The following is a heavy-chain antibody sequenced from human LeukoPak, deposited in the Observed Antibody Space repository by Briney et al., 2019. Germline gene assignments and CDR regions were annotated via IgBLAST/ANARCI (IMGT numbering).Heavy chain of an antibody. Sequence: GASVKVSCKASGGTLSRYCISWVRQAPGQGREWMGWISAHNGNTNYAQKLQDRVTMTTDTSTSTAYMELRSLRSDDTAVYYCAGSKGERFLEWLSYWGQGTLVTVSS. CDR3: AGSKGERFLEWLSY. D-gene: IGHD3-3*01. J-gene: IGHJ4*02. CDR1: GGTLSRYC. CDR2: ISAHNGNT. V-gene: IGHV1-18*01.